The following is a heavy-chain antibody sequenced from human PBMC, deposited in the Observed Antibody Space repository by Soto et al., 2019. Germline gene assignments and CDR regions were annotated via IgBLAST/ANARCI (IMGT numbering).Heavy chain of an antibody. D-gene: IGHD4-17*01. CDR2: IYYSGST. CDR1: GGSISSGGYY. Sequence: QVQLQESGPGLVKPSQTLSLTCTVSGGSISSGGYYWSWIRQHPGKGLEWIGYIYYSGSTNYNPSLKSRVTMSVDTSKNQFSLKLSSVTAADTAVYYCARERGDYFIDYWGQGTLVTVSS. V-gene: IGHV4-31*03. J-gene: IGHJ4*02. CDR3: ARERGDYFIDY.